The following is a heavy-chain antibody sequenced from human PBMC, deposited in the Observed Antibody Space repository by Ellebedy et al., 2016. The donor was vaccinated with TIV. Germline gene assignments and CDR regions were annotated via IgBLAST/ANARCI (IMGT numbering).Heavy chain of an antibody. V-gene: IGHV4-39*07. CDR2: IYYSGST. Sequence: MPSETLSLTCTVSGGSISSRSYYWGWIRQPPGKGLEWIGSIYYSGSTYYNPSLKSRVTISVDTSKNQFSLKLSSVTAADTAVYYCARGYSGYDSYNWFDPWGQGTLVTVSS. D-gene: IGHD5-12*01. CDR3: ARGYSGYDSYNWFDP. J-gene: IGHJ5*02. CDR1: GGSISSRSYY.